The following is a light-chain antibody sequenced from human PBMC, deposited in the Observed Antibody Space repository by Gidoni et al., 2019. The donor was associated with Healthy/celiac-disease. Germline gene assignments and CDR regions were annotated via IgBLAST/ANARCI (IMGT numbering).Light chain of an antibody. J-gene: IGKJ4*01. CDR3: QQSYSTLAT. Sequence: DIQMTQSPSSLSASVGDRVTITCRESQSISSYFNWYQQKPGKAPKLLIYAASSLQSGVPSRFRGSGSGTDFTRTISSLQPEDFATYYCQQSYSTLATFXGXTKVEIK. V-gene: IGKV1-39*01. CDR2: AAS. CDR1: QSISSY.